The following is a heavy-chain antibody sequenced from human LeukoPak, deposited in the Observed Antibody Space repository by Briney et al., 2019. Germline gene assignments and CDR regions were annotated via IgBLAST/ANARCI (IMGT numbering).Heavy chain of an antibody. CDR3: AIEDSSGYYLIDY. CDR1: GGSFSGYY. Sequence: SETLSLTCAVYGGSFSGYYWSWIRQPPGKGLGWIGEINHSGSTNYNPSLKSRVTISVDTSKNQFSLKLSSVTAADTAVYYCAIEDSSGYYLIDYWGQGTLVTVSS. CDR2: INHSGST. D-gene: IGHD3-22*01. V-gene: IGHV4-34*01. J-gene: IGHJ4*02.